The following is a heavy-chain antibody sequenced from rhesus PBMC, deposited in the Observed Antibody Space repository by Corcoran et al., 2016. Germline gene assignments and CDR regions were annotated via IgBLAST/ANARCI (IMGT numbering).Heavy chain of an antibody. CDR3: ASAYGLDS. J-gene: IGHJ6*01. CDR2: IYGGSGSN. Sequence: QVQLQESGPGLVKPSETLSLTCVVSGGSISSNYWNWIRQPPGKGLEWIGRIYGGSGSNSYNPSLTSRVTSSTDTSKNQFSLKLSSVTAADTAMYYCASAYGLDSWGQGVVVTVSS. CDR1: GGSISSNY. V-gene: IGHV4-147*01.